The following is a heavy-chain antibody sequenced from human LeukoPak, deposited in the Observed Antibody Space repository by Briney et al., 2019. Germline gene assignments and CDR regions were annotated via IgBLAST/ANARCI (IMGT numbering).Heavy chain of an antibody. V-gene: IGHV3-48*03. D-gene: IGHD3-3*01. CDR3: ARGASFVFD. Sequence: GGSLRLSCAASGFTFISYEMNWVRQAPGKGLEWVSYISSSGSTIYYADSVKGLFTISRDNAKNSLYLQMNSLRAEDTAVYYCARGASFVFDWGQGTLVTVSS. J-gene: IGHJ4*02. CDR2: ISSSGSTI. CDR1: GFTFISYE.